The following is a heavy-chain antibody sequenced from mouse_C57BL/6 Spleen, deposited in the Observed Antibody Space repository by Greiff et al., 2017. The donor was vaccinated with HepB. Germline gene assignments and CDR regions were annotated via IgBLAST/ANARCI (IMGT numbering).Heavy chain of an antibody. V-gene: IGHV1-26*01. J-gene: IGHJ2*01. D-gene: IGHD1-1*01. Sequence: EVQLQQSGPELVKPGASVKISCKASGYTFTDYYMNWVKQSHGKSLEWIGDINPNNGGTSYNQKFKGKATLTVDKSSSTAYMELRSLTSEDSAVYYCARLRYGSFDYWGQGTTLTVSS. CDR3: ARLRYGSFDY. CDR2: INPNNGGT. CDR1: GYTFTDYY.